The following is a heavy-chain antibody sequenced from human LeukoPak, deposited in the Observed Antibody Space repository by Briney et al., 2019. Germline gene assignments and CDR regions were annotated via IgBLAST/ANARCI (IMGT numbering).Heavy chain of an antibody. CDR3: AGGGSTFYNY. J-gene: IGHJ4*02. CDR2: IYYSGST. D-gene: IGHD2-15*01. V-gene: IGHV4-59*08. Sequence: SETLSLTCTVPGGFISSYYWSWIRQPPGKGLEWIGYIYYSGSTNYNPSLKSRVTISVDTSKNQFSLKLSSVTAADTAVYYCAGGGSTFYNYWGQGTLVTVSS. CDR1: GGFISSYY.